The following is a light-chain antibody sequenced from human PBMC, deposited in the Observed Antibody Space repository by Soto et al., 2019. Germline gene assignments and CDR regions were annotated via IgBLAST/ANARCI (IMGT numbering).Light chain of an antibody. Sequence: QSVPTQPPSASGSPGQSVTFSCTGTSSDVGGYNYVSWYQQYPSKAPKLMIYEVYKRHSGVPDRFSGSKSGNTASLTVSGLQPEDEADYYCSAYAGSSTWVFGGGTKLTVL. CDR2: EVY. J-gene: IGLJ2*01. CDR1: SSDVGGYNY. V-gene: IGLV2-8*01. CDR3: SAYAGSSTWV.